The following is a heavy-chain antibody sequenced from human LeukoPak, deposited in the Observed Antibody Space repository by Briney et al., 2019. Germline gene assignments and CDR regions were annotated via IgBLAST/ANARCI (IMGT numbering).Heavy chain of an antibody. J-gene: IGHJ3*02. CDR3: AAMAAAGLNDAFDI. CDR2: FDPEDGET. CDR1: GYTLTELS. V-gene: IGHV1-24*01. Sequence: GASVKVSCKVSGYTLTELSMHWLRQAPGRGLEWMGGFDPEDGETIYAQKFQGRVTMTEDTSTDTAYMELSSLRSEDTAVYYCAAMAAAGLNDAFDIWGQGTMVTVSS. D-gene: IGHD6-13*01.